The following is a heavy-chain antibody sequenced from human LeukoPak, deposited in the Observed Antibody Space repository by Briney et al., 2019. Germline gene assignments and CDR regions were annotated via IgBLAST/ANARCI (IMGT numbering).Heavy chain of an antibody. CDR3: ARGSSGSYNY. V-gene: IGHV4-61*02. CDR1: GGSISSGSYY. Sequence: SQTLSLTCTVSGGSISSGSYYWSWIRQPAGKGLEWIGRINPSGTTNYSPSLKSRVTISVDTSKNQFSLKLSSVTAADTAVYYCARGSSGSYNYWSQGTLVTVS. CDR2: INPSGTT. D-gene: IGHD1-26*01. J-gene: IGHJ4*02.